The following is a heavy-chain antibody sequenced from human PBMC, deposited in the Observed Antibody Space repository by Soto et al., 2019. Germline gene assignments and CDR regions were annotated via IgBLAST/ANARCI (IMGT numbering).Heavy chain of an antibody. CDR2: IYYSGST. V-gene: IGHV4-59*08. D-gene: IGHD5-12*01. J-gene: IGHJ4*02. Sequence: GGYIRSYRWAPIRQPPGKGLEWIGYIYYSGSTNYNPSLKSRVTITVDTSKNQFSLKLRSVTAADTAMYYCARRRDGYIFDYWGQGILVT. CDR3: ARRRDGYIFDY. CDR1: GGYIRSYR.